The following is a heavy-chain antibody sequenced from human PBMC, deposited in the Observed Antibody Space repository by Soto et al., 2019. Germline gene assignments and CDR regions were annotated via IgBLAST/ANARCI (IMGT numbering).Heavy chain of an antibody. CDR3: ARSPTPNYDSSGYFDY. V-gene: IGHV3-30-3*01. CDR1: GFTFSSYA. CDR2: ISYDGSNK. Sequence: GGSLRLSCAASGFTFSSYAMHWVRQAPGKGLEWVAVISYDGSNKYYADSVKGRFTISRDNSKNTLYLQMNSLRAEDTAVYYCARSPTPNYDSSGYFDYWGQGTLVTVSS. J-gene: IGHJ4*02. D-gene: IGHD3-22*01.